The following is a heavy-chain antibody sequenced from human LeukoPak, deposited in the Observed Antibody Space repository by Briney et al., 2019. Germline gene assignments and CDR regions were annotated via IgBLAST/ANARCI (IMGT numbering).Heavy chain of an antibody. CDR1: EFTFSSYW. J-gene: IGHJ4*02. CDR3: ARDRGTIFGVVFY. CDR2: INSDGSST. V-gene: IGHV3-74*01. D-gene: IGHD3-3*01. Sequence: GGSLRLSCAASEFTFSSYWMHWVRQAPGKGLVWVSRINSDGSSTSYADSVKGRFTMSRDNAKNTLYLQMNSLRAEDTAVYYCARDRGTIFGVVFYWGQGTLVTVSS.